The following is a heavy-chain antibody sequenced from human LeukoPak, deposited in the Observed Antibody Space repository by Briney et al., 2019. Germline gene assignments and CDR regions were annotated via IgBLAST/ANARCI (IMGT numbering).Heavy chain of an antibody. CDR2: ISSSGGST. V-gene: IGHV3-23*01. CDR3: AKSFQNYYYYMDV. J-gene: IGHJ6*03. Sequence: GGSLRLSCAASGFTFDAYAMSWVGHAPGKGLERVSVISSSGGSTYYADSVKGRFTISRDNSKNTLYLQMNSLRAADTAVYYCAKSFQNYYYYMDVWGKGTTVTISS. D-gene: IGHD3-16*02. CDR1: GFTFDAYA.